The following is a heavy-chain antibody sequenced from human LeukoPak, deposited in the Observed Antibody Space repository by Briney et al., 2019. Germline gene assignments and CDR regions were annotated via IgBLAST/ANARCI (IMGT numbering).Heavy chain of an antibody. D-gene: IGHD3-10*02. J-gene: IGHJ6*02. Sequence: GGSLRLSCAASRFSFSSDWMAWVRQAPGKGLEWVANIKEDESEKYYVDSVKGRFTISRDNAKNSLYLQMNNLRAEDTAMYYCARVRTMWSYYGMDVWGQGATVTVSS. CDR3: ARVRTMWSYYGMDV. CDR1: RFSFSSDW. V-gene: IGHV3-7*01. CDR2: IKEDESEK.